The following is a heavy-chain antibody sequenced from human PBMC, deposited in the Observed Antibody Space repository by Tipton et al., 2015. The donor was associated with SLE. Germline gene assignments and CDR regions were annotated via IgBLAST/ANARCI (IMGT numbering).Heavy chain of an antibody. Sequence: SLRLSCAASGFILNNYAMNWVRQAPGKGLEWVSVMFSGGTNKYYADSVKGRFTISRDNSKNTLYLQMNSLRAEDTAVYYCARDSGLGAWFDPWGQGTLVTVSS. CDR3: ARDSGLGAWFDP. V-gene: IGHV3-NL1*01. CDR2: MFSGGTNK. CDR1: GFILNNYA. D-gene: IGHD3-16*01. J-gene: IGHJ5*02.